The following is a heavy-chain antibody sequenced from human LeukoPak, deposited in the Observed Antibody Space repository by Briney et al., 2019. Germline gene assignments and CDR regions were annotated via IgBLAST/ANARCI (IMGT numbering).Heavy chain of an antibody. V-gene: IGHV4-34*01. J-gene: IGHJ4*02. Sequence: ASETLSLTCAVYGGSFSGYYWSWIRQPPGKGLEWIGEINHSGSTNYNPSLKSRVTISVDTSKNQFSLQLNSVTPEDTAVYYCAREVWIQPLTYFDYWGQGTLVTVSS. CDR3: AREVWIQPLTYFDY. D-gene: IGHD5-18*01. CDR2: INHSGST. CDR1: GGSFSGYY.